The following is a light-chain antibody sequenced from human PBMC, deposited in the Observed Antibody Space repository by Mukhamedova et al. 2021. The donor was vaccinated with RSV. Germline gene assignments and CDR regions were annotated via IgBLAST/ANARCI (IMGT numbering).Light chain of an antibody. V-gene: IGKV1-27*01. CDR3: QKYNGVPWT. CDR2: VAS. J-gene: IGKJ1*01. Sequence: WYQRRVHGRVPKLLIYVASTLESGVPSRFSGSGSGTEFTLTISSLQPEAVATYYCQKYNGVPWTFGQGTKVEIK.